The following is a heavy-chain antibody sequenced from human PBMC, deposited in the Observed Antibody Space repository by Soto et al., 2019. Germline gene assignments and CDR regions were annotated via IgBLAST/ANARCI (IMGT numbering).Heavy chain of an antibody. CDR2: IYHTGKT. CDR1: GTSVSSGSFY. Sequence: QVQLQESGPGLVKPSETLSLTCDVSGTSVSSGSFYFHWIRQAPGKGLEWIGYIYHTGKTNYSPSLRSRTTISSDTSRNQXSXXXXXXXXXXXXVYYCARAPYYDILTGMRWSYYFDSWGQGIQVSVSS. V-gene: IGHV4-61*01. J-gene: IGHJ4*02. D-gene: IGHD3-9*01. CDR3: ARAPYYDILTGMRWSYYFDS.